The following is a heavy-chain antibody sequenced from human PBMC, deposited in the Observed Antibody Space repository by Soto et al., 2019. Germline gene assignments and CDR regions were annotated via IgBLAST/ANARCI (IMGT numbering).Heavy chain of an antibody. V-gene: IGHV3-74*01. CDR2: IHSDGSST. J-gene: IGHJ3*01. Sequence: EVQLVESGGGLVQPGESLRLSCAASGFTFSYYWMHWVRQAPGKGLVWVSRIHSDGSSTTYADSVKGRFTISRDNARNTMYLQMNSLRAEDTAVYYCARGDRGVFDLWGQGTGVTVSS. CDR1: GFTFSYYW. CDR3: ARGDRGVFDL. D-gene: IGHD1-26*01.